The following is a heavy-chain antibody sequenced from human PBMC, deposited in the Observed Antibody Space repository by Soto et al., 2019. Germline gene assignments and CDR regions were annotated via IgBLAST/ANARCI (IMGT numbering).Heavy chain of an antibody. J-gene: IGHJ5*02. CDR1: GGSINSGDYY. CDR2: INYSGKT. D-gene: IGHD3-3*01. Sequence: QVQLQESGPGLVKPSETLSLTCTVSGGSINSGDYYWSWVRQPPGKGLEWIGYINYSGKTYYNPSLNRRVVISVDTSKNQFSLRLTSVTAADTAVYYCAGPDFWSNNWFDPWGQGTLVTVSS. V-gene: IGHV4-30-4*01. CDR3: AGPDFWSNNWFDP.